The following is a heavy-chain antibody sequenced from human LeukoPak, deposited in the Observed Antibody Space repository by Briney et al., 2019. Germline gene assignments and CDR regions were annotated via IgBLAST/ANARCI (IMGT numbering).Heavy chain of an antibody. D-gene: IGHD3-16*01. CDR2: INHSGST. CDR3: ARGSYDYVWGSAFLDHFDY. Sequence: SETLSLTCAVYGGSFSGYYWSWIRQPPGKGLEWIGEINHSGSTNYNPSLKSRVTISVDTSKNQFSLKLSSVTAADTAVYYCARGSYDYVWGSAFLDHFDYWGQGTLVTVSS. J-gene: IGHJ4*02. V-gene: IGHV4-34*01. CDR1: GGSFSGYY.